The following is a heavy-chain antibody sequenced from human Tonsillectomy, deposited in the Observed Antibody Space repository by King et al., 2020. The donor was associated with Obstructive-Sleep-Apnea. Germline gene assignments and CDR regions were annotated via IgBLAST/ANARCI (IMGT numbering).Heavy chain of an antibody. J-gene: IGHJ5*02. CDR1: GGSISSSSYY. V-gene: IGHV4-39*07. D-gene: IGHD3-10*01. CDR3: ARVITRNWFDP. Sequence: QLQESGPGLVKPSETLSLTCTVSGGSISSSSYYWGWIRQPPGKGLEWIGGIYFKGGNYYNPAPKSRVTITVDTSKNQFSLKLSSVTAADTAVYYCARVITRNWFDPWGQGTLVTVSS. CDR2: IYFKGGN.